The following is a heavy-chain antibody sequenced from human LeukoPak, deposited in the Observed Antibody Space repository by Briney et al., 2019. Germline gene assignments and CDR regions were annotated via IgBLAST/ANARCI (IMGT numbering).Heavy chain of an antibody. CDR2: IRNRANSYTT. V-gene: IGHV3-72*01. D-gene: IGHD1-26*01. Sequence: GGSLRLSCAASGFTFSDHYMDWVRQAPGKRLEWVGHIRNRANSYTTFYAASVKGRFTISRDDSKNSLYLQMNSLQTEDTAVYYCADLGDTLWGQGTLVTLSS. J-gene: IGHJ4*02. CDR3: ADLGDTL. CDR1: GFTFSDHY.